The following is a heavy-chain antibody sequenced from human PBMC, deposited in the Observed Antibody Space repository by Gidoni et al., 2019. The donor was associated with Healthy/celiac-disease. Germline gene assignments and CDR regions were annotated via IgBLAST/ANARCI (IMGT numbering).Heavy chain of an antibody. CDR3: ARTETRVVAADY. V-gene: IGHV4-59*01. D-gene: IGHD2-15*01. Sequence: QVQLQESGPGLVKPSETLSLTCTVSGGSISSYYWSWIRQPPGKGLEWIGYIYYSGSTNYNPSLKSRVTISVDTSKNQFSLKLSSVTAADTAVYYCARTETRVVAADYWGQGTLVTVSS. J-gene: IGHJ4*02. CDR2: IYYSGST. CDR1: GGSISSYY.